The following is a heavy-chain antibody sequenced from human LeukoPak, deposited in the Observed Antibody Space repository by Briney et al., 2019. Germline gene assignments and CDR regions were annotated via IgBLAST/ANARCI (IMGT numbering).Heavy chain of an antibody. CDR1: GCTVSTNY. CDR2: IYSGGTT. D-gene: IGHD2-15*01. CDR3: ARLYCSGGNCYLFDY. J-gene: IGHJ4*02. V-gene: IGHV3-53*01. Sequence: GGSLRLSCAASGCTVSTNYMSWVRQAPGKGLEWVSVIYSGGTTYYADSVKGRFTISRDNSKNTLYLQMNSLRAEDTAVYYCARLYCSGGNCYLFDYWGQGTLVTVSS.